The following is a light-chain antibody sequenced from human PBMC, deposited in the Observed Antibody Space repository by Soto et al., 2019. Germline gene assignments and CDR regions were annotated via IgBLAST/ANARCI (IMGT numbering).Light chain of an antibody. CDR3: ASWDDSLNIWV. CDR2: KTD. J-gene: IGLJ3*02. CDR1: SANLARNS. Sequence: QSVLTQPPSASGNPGQRVTISCSGSSANLARNSVNWYQQFPGTAPKLLIHKTDQRPSGVPDRFSGSKSGTSASLAITGLQSEDEGDYYCASWDDSLNIWVFGGGIKLTVL. V-gene: IGLV1-44*01.